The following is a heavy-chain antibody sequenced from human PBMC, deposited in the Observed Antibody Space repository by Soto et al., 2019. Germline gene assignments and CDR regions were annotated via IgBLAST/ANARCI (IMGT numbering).Heavy chain of an antibody. CDR3: ARAVGSYFNYYYGMDV. Sequence: SETLSLTCTVSGGSISSGGYYWSWIRQHPGKGLEWIGYIYYSGSTNYNPSLKSRVTISVDTSKNQFSLKLSSVTAADTAVYYCARAVGSYFNYYYGMDVWGQGTTVTVSS. CDR2: IYYSGST. CDR1: GGSISSGGYY. D-gene: IGHD1-26*01. J-gene: IGHJ6*02. V-gene: IGHV4-61*08.